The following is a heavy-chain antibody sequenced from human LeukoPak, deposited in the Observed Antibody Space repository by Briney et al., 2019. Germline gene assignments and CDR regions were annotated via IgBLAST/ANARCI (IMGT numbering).Heavy chain of an antibody. V-gene: IGHV3-30-3*01. D-gene: IGHD1-26*01. CDR3: AKAISGSCCFDY. CDR1: GFTFSSYA. Sequence: GGSLRLSCAASGFTFSSYAMHWVRQAPGKGLEWVAVISYDGSNKYYADSVKGRFTISRDNSRDTLYLQMNSLRAEDTAVYYCAKAISGSCCFDYWGLGTLVTVSS. CDR2: ISYDGSNK. J-gene: IGHJ4*02.